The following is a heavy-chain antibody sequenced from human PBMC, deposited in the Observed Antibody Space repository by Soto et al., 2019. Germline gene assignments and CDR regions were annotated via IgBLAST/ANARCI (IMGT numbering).Heavy chain of an antibody. CDR3: AGQVDTTFTYNY. CDR1: GGSISSNNW. CDR2: IYHSGST. J-gene: IGHJ4*02. D-gene: IGHD1-20*01. Sequence: QVQLQESGPGLVKPSGTLSLTCAVSGGSISSNNWWSWVRQPPGKGLEWIGEIYHSGSTNYNPSRKGRVTMSVDKSQSQFSLNLGSVTAADTAVYYCAGQVDTTFTYNYWGQGTLVTVSS. V-gene: IGHV4-4*02.